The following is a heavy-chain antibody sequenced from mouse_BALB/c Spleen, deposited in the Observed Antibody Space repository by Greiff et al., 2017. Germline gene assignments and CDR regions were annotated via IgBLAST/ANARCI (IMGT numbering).Heavy chain of an antibody. J-gene: IGHJ3*01. CDR2: ISSGGSYT. Sequence: EVQVVESGGDLVKPGGSLKLSCAASGFTFSSYGMSWVRQTPDKRLEWVATISSGGSYTYYPDSVKGRFTISRDNAKNTLYLQMSSLKSEDTAMYYCARHSSPWFAYWGQGTLVTVSA. CDR1: GFTFSSYG. CDR3: ARHSSPWFAY. V-gene: IGHV5-6*01. D-gene: IGHD1-1*01.